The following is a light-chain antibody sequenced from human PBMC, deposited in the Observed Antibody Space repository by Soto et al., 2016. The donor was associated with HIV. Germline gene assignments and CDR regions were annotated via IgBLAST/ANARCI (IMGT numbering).Light chain of an antibody. J-gene: IGKJ3*01. Sequence: DIVMTQSPLSLPVTPGEPASISCRSSQSLLHDNGYNYLDWYLQRPGQSPKLLIYLGSNRASGVPDRFSGSETGIDFTLNISRVEAEDVGVYYCMQVLQTPFTFGPGTTVDLK. CDR3: MQVLQTPFT. CDR2: LGS. V-gene: IGKV2-28*01. CDR1: QSLLHDNGYNY.